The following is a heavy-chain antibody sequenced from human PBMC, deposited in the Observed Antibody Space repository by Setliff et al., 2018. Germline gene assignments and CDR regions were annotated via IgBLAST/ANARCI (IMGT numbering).Heavy chain of an antibody. Sequence: GGSLRLSCAASGFTFSNYGMNWVRQAPGKGLEWVSSLSGSGGSTFYADSVQGRFTISRDNSKNTLYLQINSLRAEDTAVYYCRLWFGELLRDYWGQGTLVTVSS. CDR1: GFTFSNYG. CDR3: RLWFGELLRDY. J-gene: IGHJ4*02. D-gene: IGHD3-10*01. CDR2: LSGSGGST. V-gene: IGHV3-23*01.